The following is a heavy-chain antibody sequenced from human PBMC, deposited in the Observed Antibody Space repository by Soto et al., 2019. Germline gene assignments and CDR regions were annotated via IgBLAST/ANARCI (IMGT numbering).Heavy chain of an antibody. D-gene: IGHD2-15*01. Sequence: QVQLVQYGAEVKKPGASVRVSCKASGYTFTSYAMHWVRQAPGQRLEWMGWVNAGNGNTKYSQKFQGRVTITRDTSASTAYMELSSMRSEDTAVYYCARGPGGPDGPGDYWGQGTLVTVSS. V-gene: IGHV1-3*01. CDR3: ARGPGGPDGPGDY. CDR2: VNAGNGNT. CDR1: GYTFTSYA. J-gene: IGHJ4*02.